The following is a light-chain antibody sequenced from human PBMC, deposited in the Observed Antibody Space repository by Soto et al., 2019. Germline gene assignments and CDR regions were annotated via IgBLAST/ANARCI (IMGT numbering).Light chain of an antibody. CDR2: GAS. CDR3: QHYDNRPPYT. Sequence: EIVLTQSPGTLSLSPGERATLSCRASQSVSSSYLAWYQQKPGQAPRLLIYGASSRATGIPDRFSGSGSGTDFTLTISRLEPEDFAVYYCQHYDNRPPYTFGQGTKLEIK. V-gene: IGKV3-20*01. CDR1: QSVSSSY. J-gene: IGKJ2*01.